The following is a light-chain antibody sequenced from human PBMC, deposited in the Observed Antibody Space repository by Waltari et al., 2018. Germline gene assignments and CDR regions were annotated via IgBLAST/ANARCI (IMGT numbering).Light chain of an antibody. V-gene: IGKV3-15*01. CDR1: QPVADN. CDR2: GAS. CDR3: QHYSNWPYT. J-gene: IGKJ2*01. Sequence: IVMTQSPATLSVSPGERATLSCRASQPVADNLAWYQQRPGQAPRLLMYGASTRATGIAARFTGSGYGTEFTLTISSLQSEDSAIYYCQHYSNWPYTFGQGTKLQI.